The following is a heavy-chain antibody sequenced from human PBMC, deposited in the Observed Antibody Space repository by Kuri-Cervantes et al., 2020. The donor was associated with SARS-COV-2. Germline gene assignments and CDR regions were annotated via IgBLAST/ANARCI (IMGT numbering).Heavy chain of an antibody. CDR1: GFTFSDYY. D-gene: IGHD2/OR15-2a*01. CDR2: ISSSSSYT. Sequence: GGSLRLSCAASGFTFSDYYMSWIRQAPGKGLEWVSYISSSSSYTNYADSVKGRFTISRDNAKNSLYPQMNSLRAEDTAVYYCARDSVTFDYWGQGTLVTVSS. J-gene: IGHJ4*02. CDR3: ARDSVTFDY. V-gene: IGHV3-11*05.